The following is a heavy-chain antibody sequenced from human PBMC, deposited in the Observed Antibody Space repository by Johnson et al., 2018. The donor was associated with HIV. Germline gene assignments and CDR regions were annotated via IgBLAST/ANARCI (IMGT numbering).Heavy chain of an antibody. V-gene: IGHV3-30*03. CDR2: ITFEGSDK. CDR3: ARGDGYRRAFDI. J-gene: IGHJ3*02. CDR1: GFTFSSYG. Sequence: VQLVESGGGVVQPGRSLRLSCAASGFTFSSYGMHWVRQAPGKGLEWVAVITFEGSDKYYADSVKGRFTISRDNTKNSLYLQMNSLRAEDTAVYYCARGDGYRRAFDIWGQGTVVTVSS. D-gene: IGHD1-1*01.